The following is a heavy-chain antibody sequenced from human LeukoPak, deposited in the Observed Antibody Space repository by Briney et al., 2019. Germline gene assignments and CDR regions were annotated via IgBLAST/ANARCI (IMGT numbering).Heavy chain of an antibody. CDR3: AKGRGSLVAYYFDY. CDR1: GFTFDDYA. CDR2: ISWNSGSI. Sequence: PGGSLRLSCAASGFTFDDYAMHWVRQAPGKGLEWVSGISWNSGSIGYADSVKGRFTISRDNAKNSLYLQMNSLRAEDTAVYYCAKGRGSLVAYYFDYWGQGTLVTVSS. J-gene: IGHJ4*02. D-gene: IGHD2-15*01. V-gene: IGHV3-9*01.